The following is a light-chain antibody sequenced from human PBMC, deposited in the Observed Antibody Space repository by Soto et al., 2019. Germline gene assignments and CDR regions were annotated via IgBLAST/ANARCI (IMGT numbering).Light chain of an antibody. J-gene: IGKJ1*01. V-gene: IGKV3-20*01. CDR2: GAS. Sequence: EIVLTQSPGTLSLSPGERATLSCRASQSVSSSYLAWYPQKPGQAPRLLIYGASSRATGIPDRFSGSGSGTDFTLTISRLEPEDFAVYYCQQCGSSPRTFGQGTKVEIK. CDR3: QQCGSSPRT. CDR1: QSVSSSY.